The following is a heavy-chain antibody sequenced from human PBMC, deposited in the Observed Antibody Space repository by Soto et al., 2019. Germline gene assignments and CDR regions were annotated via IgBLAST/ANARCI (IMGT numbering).Heavy chain of an antibody. CDR2: ISGSGGST. CDR3: ASHPPGQDNYYYYMDV. J-gene: IGHJ6*03. V-gene: IGHV3-23*01. CDR1: GFTFSSYA. Sequence: GGSLRLSCAASGFTFSSYAMSWVRQAPGKGLEWVSAISGSGGSTYYADSVKGRFTISRDNSKNTLYLQMNSLRAEDTAVYYCASHPPGQDNYYYYMDVWGKGTTVTVSS.